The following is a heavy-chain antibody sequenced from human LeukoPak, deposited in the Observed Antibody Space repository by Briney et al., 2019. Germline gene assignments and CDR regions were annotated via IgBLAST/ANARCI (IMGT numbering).Heavy chain of an antibody. J-gene: IGHJ4*02. CDR2: ISSSGSTI. Sequence: GGSLRLSCAASGFTFSSYSMNWVRQAPGKGLEWVSYISSSGSTIYYADSVKGRFTISRDNAKNSLYLQMNSLRAEDTAVYYCARASGHYGDYFDYWGQGTLVTVSS. D-gene: IGHD4-17*01. V-gene: IGHV3-48*04. CDR1: GFTFSSYS. CDR3: ARASGHYGDYFDY.